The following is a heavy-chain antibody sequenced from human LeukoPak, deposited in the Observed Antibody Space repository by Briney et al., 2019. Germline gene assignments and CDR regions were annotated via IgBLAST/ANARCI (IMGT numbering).Heavy chain of an antibody. CDR2: ISGSGGST. CDR1: GFTFSSYW. J-gene: IGHJ4*02. CDR3: ARGTYYYDSSGYYSQDY. Sequence: PGGSLRLSCAASGFTFSSYWMSWVRQAPGKGLEWVSAISGSGGSTYYADSVKGRFTISRDNSKNTLYLQMNSLRAEDTAVCYCARGTYYYDSSGYYSQDYWGQGTLVTVSS. D-gene: IGHD3-22*01. V-gene: IGHV3-23*01.